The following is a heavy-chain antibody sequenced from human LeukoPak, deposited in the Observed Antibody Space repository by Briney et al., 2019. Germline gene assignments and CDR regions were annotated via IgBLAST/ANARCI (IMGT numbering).Heavy chain of an antibody. D-gene: IGHD3-10*01. V-gene: IGHV1-69*05. Sequence: GASVKVSCKASGGTFSSYAISWVRQAPGQGLEWMGGIIPIFGTPNYAQKFQGRVTITTDESTSTAYMELSSLRSEDTAVYYCARAPMVRGVIPDNYFDYWGQGTLVTVSS. CDR3: ARAPMVRGVIPDNYFDY. CDR1: GGTFSSYA. J-gene: IGHJ4*02. CDR2: IIPIFGTP.